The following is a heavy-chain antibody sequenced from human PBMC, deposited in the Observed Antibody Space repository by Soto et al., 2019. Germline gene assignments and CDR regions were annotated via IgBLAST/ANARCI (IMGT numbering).Heavy chain of an antibody. J-gene: IGHJ4*02. Sequence: GGSLRLSCAGTGFTFSDADIHWVRQASGKGLEWVGRIRSKANRYATVYSASAKGRFTISRDDSRDSAYLQMDSLKTEDTAVYYCIHYGSGSYSTDYWGPGTLVTVSS. CDR1: GFTFSDAD. CDR2: IRSKANRYAT. D-gene: IGHD3-10*01. V-gene: IGHV3-73*01. CDR3: IHYGSGSYSTDY.